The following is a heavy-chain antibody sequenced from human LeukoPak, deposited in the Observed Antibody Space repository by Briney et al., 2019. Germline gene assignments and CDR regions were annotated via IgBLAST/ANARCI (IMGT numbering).Heavy chain of an antibody. Sequence: GGSLRLSCAASGFTFSRYGMHWVRQAPGKGPEWLTFISYDGSSKYYADSVKGRFTISRDNSKNTLYLQMNNLRAEDTAVYYCATDRDYYDSSVYYFDYWGQGTLVTVSS. CDR3: ATDRDYYDSSVYYFDY. D-gene: IGHD3-22*01. V-gene: IGHV3-30*03. J-gene: IGHJ4*02. CDR2: ISYDGSSK. CDR1: GFTFSRYG.